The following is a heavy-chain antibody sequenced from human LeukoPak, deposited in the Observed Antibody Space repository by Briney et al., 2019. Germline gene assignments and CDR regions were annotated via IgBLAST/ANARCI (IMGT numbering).Heavy chain of an antibody. CDR3: AREGVAGALDY. CDR1: GFTFSSYA. CDR2: ISTSGESA. V-gene: IGHV3-23*01. D-gene: IGHD6-19*01. Sequence: PGGSLRLSCPVSGFTFSSYAMSWVRQAPGRGLEWVSVISTSGESAYYADSVKGRFTISRDNSKNTLYLQMNSLRAEDTAVYYCAREGVAGALDYWGQGTLVTVSS. J-gene: IGHJ4*02.